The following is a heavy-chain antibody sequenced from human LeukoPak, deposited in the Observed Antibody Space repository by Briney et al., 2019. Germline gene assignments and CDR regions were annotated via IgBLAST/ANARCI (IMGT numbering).Heavy chain of an antibody. Sequence: PSETLSLTCTVSAGSISSYYWTWIRQPPGKGLEWIGYIFPSGSAYYNHSLKTRVTISVDTSKNQFSLRLTSVTAADTAVYYCARRHHYSYFMDVWGKGTTVTVSS. CDR2: IFPSGSA. J-gene: IGHJ6*03. CDR1: AGSISSYY. V-gene: IGHV4-4*09. CDR3: ARRHHYSYFMDV.